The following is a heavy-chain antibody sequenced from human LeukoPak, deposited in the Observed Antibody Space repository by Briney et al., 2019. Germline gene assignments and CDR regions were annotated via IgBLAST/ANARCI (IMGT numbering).Heavy chain of an antibody. CDR1: GGSISSGGYY. V-gene: IGHV4-31*03. CDR3: ARVPNQSKYSIGNY. D-gene: IGHD1-14*01. J-gene: IGHJ4*02. CDR2: IYHSGST. Sequence: KPSETLSLTCTVSGGSISSGGYYWSWIRQHPGKGLEWIGYIYHSGSTYYNPSLKSRVTISVDTSKNQFSLKLSSVTAADTAVYYCARVPNQSKYSIGNYWGQGTLVTVSS.